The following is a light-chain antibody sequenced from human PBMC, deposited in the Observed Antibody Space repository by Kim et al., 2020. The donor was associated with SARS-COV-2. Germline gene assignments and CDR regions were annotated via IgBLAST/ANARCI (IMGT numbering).Light chain of an antibody. CDR1: QSISSY. CDR2: AAS. Sequence: AYVGDRVTITCRASQSISSYLNWYQQKPGKAPKLLIYAASSLQSGVPSRFSGSGSGTDFTLTISSLQPEDFATYYCQQSYSTPLTFGGGTKVDIK. V-gene: IGKV1-39*01. J-gene: IGKJ4*01. CDR3: QQSYSTPLT.